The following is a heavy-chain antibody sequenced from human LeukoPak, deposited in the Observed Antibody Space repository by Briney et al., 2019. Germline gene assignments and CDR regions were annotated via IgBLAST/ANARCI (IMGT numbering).Heavy chain of an antibody. V-gene: IGHV3-11*04. CDR2: ISSRGSTI. Sequence: GGSLRLSCAASGFTVSEFWMSWVRQAPGKGLEWVSFISSRGSTIYHADSVKGRFTISRDNAKNSLYLQMNSLRAEDTAVYYCARALWRTVVTAFGYWGQGTLVTVSS. J-gene: IGHJ4*02. D-gene: IGHD4-23*01. CDR1: GFTVSEFW. CDR3: ARALWRTVVTAFGY.